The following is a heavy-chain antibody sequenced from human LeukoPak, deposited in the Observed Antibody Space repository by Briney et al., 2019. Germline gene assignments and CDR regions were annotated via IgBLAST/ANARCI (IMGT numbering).Heavy chain of an antibody. V-gene: IGHV3-66*01. J-gene: IGHJ4*02. Sequence: GGSLRLSCAAFGFTVSTNYMSWVRQAPGKGLEWVSVTYIDSTSYADSVEGRFTISRDNSKNTLYLQMNSLRAEDTALYYCVRDQNYWGQGTLVTVSS. CDR3: VRDQNY. CDR2: TYIDST. CDR1: GFTVSTNY.